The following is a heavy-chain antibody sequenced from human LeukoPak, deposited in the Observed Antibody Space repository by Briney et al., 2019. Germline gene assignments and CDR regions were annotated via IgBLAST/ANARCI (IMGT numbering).Heavy chain of an antibody. J-gene: IGHJ4*02. Sequence: SETLSLTCTVSGGSISSGGYYWSWIRQPPGKGLEWIGYIYHSGSTYYNPSLKSRVTISVDRSKNQFSLKLSSVTAADTAVYYCARASHTVAAAGTGIDYRGQGTLVTVSS. V-gene: IGHV4-30-2*01. D-gene: IGHD6-13*01. CDR3: ARASHTVAAAGTGIDY. CDR2: IYHSGST. CDR1: GGSISSGGYY.